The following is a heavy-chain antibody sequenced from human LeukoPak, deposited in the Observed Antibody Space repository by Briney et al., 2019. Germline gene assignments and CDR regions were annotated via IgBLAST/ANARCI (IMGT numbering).Heavy chain of an antibody. J-gene: IGHJ4*02. V-gene: IGHV3-30-3*02. Sequence: PGGSLRLSCAASGFTFSSYAMHWVRQAPGKGLEWVAVISYDGSNKYYADSVKGRFTISRDNSKNTLYLQMNSPRDEDTAMYYCAKLSSYYFFDFWGQGTLVTVSS. D-gene: IGHD6-19*01. CDR2: ISYDGSNK. CDR1: GFTFSSYA. CDR3: AKLSSYYFFDF.